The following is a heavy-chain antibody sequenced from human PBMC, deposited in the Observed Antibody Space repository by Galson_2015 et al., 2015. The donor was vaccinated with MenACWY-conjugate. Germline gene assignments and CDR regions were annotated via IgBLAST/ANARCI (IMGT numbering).Heavy chain of an antibody. CDR3: AQGAGSRWFDP. Sequence: SLRISCAASGVTFSSYAMSWVRQAPGKGLEWVSSISTTGGTTYYADSVKGRFTISRDNSKNTLYLQMNSLRAGDTAVYYCAQGAGSRWFDPWGQGTLVIVSS. D-gene: IGHD3-10*01. CDR1: GVTFSSYA. V-gene: IGHV3-23*01. J-gene: IGHJ5*02. CDR2: ISTTGGTT.